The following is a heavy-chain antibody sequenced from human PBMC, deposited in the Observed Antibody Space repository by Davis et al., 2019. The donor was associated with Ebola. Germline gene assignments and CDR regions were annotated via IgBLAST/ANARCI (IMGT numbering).Heavy chain of an antibody. CDR1: GFTFSSYS. Sequence: GESLKISCAASGFTFSSYSMNWVRQAPGKGLEWVSSISSSSSYIYYADSVKGRFTISRDNAKNSLYLQMNSLRAEDTAVYYCARDMILEDYYGMDVWGQGTTVTVSS. V-gene: IGHV3-21*01. CDR2: ISSSSSYI. D-gene: IGHD3/OR15-3a*01. CDR3: ARDMILEDYYGMDV. J-gene: IGHJ6*02.